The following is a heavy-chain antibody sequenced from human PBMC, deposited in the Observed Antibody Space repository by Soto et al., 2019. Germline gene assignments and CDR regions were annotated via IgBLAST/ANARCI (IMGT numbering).Heavy chain of an antibody. J-gene: IGHJ4*02. CDR2: ISYDGSNK. CDR3: EREIMVPSYLDE. CDR1: GFTFSSYA. Sequence: SRSLSRRAAGFTFSSYAMHWDRQAPGKGLEWVAVISYDGSNKYYADSVKGRFTISRDNSKNTLYLQRNSLRAEDTAVYYCEREIMVPSYLDEWGQGTLVTVS. V-gene: IGHV3-30-3*01. D-gene: IGHD2-8*01.